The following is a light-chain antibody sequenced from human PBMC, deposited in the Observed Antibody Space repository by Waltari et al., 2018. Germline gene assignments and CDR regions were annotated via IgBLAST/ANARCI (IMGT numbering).Light chain of an antibody. CDR2: AAS. CDR1: QSISSY. CDR3: QQSYSTPPT. J-gene: IGKJ4*01. Sequence: DIQMTQSPSSLSASVGDRVTITCRASQSISSYLNWYQQKPGKAPKLLIYAASSLQSGVPSRFSGSGSGTDFTLTISCLQPEDFATYYCQQSYSTPPTFGGCTKVEIK. V-gene: IGKV1-39*01.